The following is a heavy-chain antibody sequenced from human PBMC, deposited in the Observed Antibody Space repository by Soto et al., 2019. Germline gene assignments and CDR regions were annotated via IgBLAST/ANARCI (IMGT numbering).Heavy chain of an antibody. J-gene: IGHJ6*02. Sequence: QVPLVESGGGVVQPGRSLRLSCATSGFTFTTYGFHWVRQAPGKGLEWVAVIWYDGSNKYYGDSVKGRFTISRDYSQNTLHLQMNSLRAEDTAVYYCARDAGYSTIKDYFYIMDVWGQGTTVTVSS. D-gene: IGHD6-13*01. V-gene: IGHV3-33*01. CDR1: GFTFTTYG. CDR3: ARDAGYSTIKDYFYIMDV. CDR2: IWYDGSNK.